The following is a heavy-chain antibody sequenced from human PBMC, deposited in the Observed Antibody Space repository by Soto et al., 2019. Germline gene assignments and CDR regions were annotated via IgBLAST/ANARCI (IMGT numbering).Heavy chain of an antibody. Sequence: LSLTCAVSGGSISSGGYSWSWIRQPPGKGLEWIGYIYHSGSTYYNPSLKSRVTISVDRSKNQFSLKLSSVTAADTAVYYCARGISGWYPLYYFDYWGQGTLVTVSS. V-gene: IGHV4-30-2*01. CDR1: GGSISSGGYS. CDR2: IYHSGST. CDR3: ARGISGWYPLYYFDY. J-gene: IGHJ4*02. D-gene: IGHD6-19*01.